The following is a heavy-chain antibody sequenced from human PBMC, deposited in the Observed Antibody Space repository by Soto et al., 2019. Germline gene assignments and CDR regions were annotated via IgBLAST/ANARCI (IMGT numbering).Heavy chain of an antibody. D-gene: IGHD3-22*01. CDR1: GFTFSSYG. CDR3: AKDKTTYYYDSSGLRPFDY. V-gene: IGHV3-30*18. Sequence: GSLRLSCAASGFTFSSYGMHWVRQAPGKGLEWVAVISYDGSNKYYADSVKGRFTISRDNSKNTLYLQMNSLRAEDTAVYYCAKDKTTYYYDSSGLRPFDYWGQGTLVTFSS. J-gene: IGHJ4*02. CDR2: ISYDGSNK.